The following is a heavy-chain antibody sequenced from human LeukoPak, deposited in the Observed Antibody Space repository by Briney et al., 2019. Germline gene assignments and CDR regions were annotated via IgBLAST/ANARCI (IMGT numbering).Heavy chain of an antibody. D-gene: IGHD3-10*01. Sequence: SETLSLTCTVSGVSISSYYWSWIRQPPGKGLEWIGYIYSSGSTNYNPSLKSRVTISIDTSKNEFSLKLTSVIAADTAVYFCAREANYYGSGSYFEGTFDYWGQGSLVTVSS. V-gene: IGHV4-59*01. J-gene: IGHJ4*02. CDR3: AREANYYGSGSYFEGTFDY. CDR2: IYSSGST. CDR1: GVSISSYY.